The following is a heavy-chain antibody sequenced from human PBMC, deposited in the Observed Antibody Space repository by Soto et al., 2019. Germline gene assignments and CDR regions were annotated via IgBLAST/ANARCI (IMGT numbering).Heavy chain of an antibody. CDR1: GGSISSNSYY. CDR2: IYYSGST. CDR3: ASLGWSYNYYGMDV. Sequence: SETLSLTCTVSGGSISSNSYYWGWIRQPPGKGLEWIGSIYYSGSTYYNPSLKSRVTIAVETSKNQFSLKVSSVTAADTVVYYCASLGWSYNYYGMDVWGQGTTVTVSS. V-gene: IGHV4-39*01. D-gene: IGHD6-19*01. J-gene: IGHJ6*02.